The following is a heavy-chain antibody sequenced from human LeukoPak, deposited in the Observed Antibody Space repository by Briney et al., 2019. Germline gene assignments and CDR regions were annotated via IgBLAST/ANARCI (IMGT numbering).Heavy chain of an antibody. CDR2: IRYDGSNK. Sequence: PGGSLRLSCAASGFTVSNSWVRQAPGKGLEWVAFIRYDGSNKYYADSVKGRFTISRDNSKNTLYLQMNSLRAEDTAVYYCAKDRATYYYYMDVWGKGTTVTVSS. J-gene: IGHJ6*03. V-gene: IGHV3-30*02. CDR1: GFTVSNS. CDR3: AKDRATYYYYMDV.